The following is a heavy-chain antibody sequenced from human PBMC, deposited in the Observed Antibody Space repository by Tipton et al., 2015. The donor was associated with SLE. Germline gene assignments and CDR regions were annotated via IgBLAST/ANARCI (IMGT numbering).Heavy chain of an antibody. V-gene: IGHV4-34*01. CDR2: IKHSGRT. D-gene: IGHD5-24*01. J-gene: IGHJ6*03. Sequence: GLVKPSETLSLTCAVSGGSFVGYYWNWIRQPPGKGLEWIGEIKHSGRTNYNPSLKSRVTMSVDTSKNQFSLKLSSVTAADTAVYYCARAEMTTEGSIFYYYVDVWGKGTTVTVSS. CDR1: GGSFVGYY. CDR3: ARAEMTTEGSIFYYYVDV.